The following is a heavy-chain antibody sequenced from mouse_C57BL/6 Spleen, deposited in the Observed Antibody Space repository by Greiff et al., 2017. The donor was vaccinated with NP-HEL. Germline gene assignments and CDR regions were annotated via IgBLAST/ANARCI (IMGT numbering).Heavy chain of an antibody. D-gene: IGHD4-1*01. CDR3: ARGELGDY. CDR2: INPGSGGT. J-gene: IGHJ2*01. CDR1: GYAFTNYL. V-gene: IGHV1-54*01. Sequence: QVQLQQSGAELVRPGTSVKVSCKASGYAFTNYLIEWVKQRPGQGLEWIGVINPGSGGTNYNEKLKGKATLTADKSSSTAYMQLSSLTSEDSAVYFCARGELGDYWGQGTTLTVSS.